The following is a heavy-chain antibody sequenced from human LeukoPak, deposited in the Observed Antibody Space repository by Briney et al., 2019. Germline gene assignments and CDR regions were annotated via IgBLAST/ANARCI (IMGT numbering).Heavy chain of an antibody. D-gene: IGHD6-13*01. CDR1: GFTVSNNY. CDR3: ATGSVRYSASWYSQEGDY. V-gene: IGHV3-53*01. J-gene: IGHJ4*02. CDR2: IHSDGST. Sequence: GGSLRLSCAASGFTVSNNYMSWVRQAPGRGLEWVSLIHSDGSTYYGDSVKGRFTISRDNSKNTLYLQMNSLRAEDTAVYYCATGSVRYSASWYSQEGDYWGQGTLVTVSS.